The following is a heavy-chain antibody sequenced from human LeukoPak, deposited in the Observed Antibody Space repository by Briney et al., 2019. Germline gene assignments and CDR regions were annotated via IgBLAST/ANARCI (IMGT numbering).Heavy chain of an antibody. CDR2: INSDGSST. Sequence: GGPLRLSCAASGFTFSSYWMHWVRQAPGKGLVWVSRINSDGSSTSYADSVKGRFTISRDNAKNTLYLQMNSLRAEDTAVYYCARTSTIYCSSTSCYLDYWGQGTLVTVSS. V-gene: IGHV3-74*01. D-gene: IGHD2-2*01. CDR1: GFTFSSYW. CDR3: ARTSTIYCSSTSCYLDY. J-gene: IGHJ4*02.